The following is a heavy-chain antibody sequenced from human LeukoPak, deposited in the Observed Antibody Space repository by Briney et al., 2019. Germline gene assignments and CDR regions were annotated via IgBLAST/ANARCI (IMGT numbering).Heavy chain of an antibody. CDR1: GFTFSSYG. V-gene: IGHV3-30*19. Sequence: GGSLRLSCAASGFTFSSYGMHWVRQAPGKGLEWVAVISYDGSNKYYADSVKGRFTISRDNSKNTLYLQMNSLRAEDTAVYYCARSMVRGVMAPDAFDIWGQGTMVTVSS. CDR3: ARSMVRGVMAPDAFDI. CDR2: ISYDGSNK. D-gene: IGHD3-10*01. J-gene: IGHJ3*02.